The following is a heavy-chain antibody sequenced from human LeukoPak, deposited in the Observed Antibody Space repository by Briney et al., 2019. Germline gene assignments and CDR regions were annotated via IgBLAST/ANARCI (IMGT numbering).Heavy chain of an antibody. Sequence: SVKVSCKPSGGTFHSYGTRCVRQAPGHGLEWMGRIIPILGIANYAQKFQGRVTITADKSTYTAYMELSSLRSEDTAVYYCASTSDCSSSRCPNGFVFWGQRTLVTVSS. D-gene: IGHD2-2*01. V-gene: IGHV1-69*04. CDR3: ASTSDCSSSRCPNGFVF. J-gene: IGHJ4*02. CDR1: GGTFHSYG. CDR2: IIPILGIA.